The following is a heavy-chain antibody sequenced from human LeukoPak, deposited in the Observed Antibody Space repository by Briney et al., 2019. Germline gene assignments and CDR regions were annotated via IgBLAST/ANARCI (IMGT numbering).Heavy chain of an antibody. V-gene: IGHV3-9*01. Sequence: PGGSLRLSCAASGFTFDDYAMHWVRQAPGKGLEWVSGISWNSGSIGYADSVKGRFTISRDNAKNSLYLQMNSLRAEDTALYYCAKGMGEAAAGTSFDYWGQGTLVTVSS. J-gene: IGHJ4*02. CDR3: AKGMGEAAAGTSFDY. D-gene: IGHD6-13*01. CDR1: GFTFDDYA. CDR2: ISWNSGSI.